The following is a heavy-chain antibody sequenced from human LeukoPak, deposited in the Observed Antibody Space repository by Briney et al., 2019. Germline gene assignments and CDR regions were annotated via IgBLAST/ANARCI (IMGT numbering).Heavy chain of an antibody. Sequence: ASVKVSCKASGYTFTGYYMHWVRQAPGQGLEWMGWMNPNSGNTGYAQKFQGRVTMTRNTSISTAYMELSSLRSEDTAVYYCARETPLEGSSGRFDPWGQGTLVTVSS. V-gene: IGHV1-8*02. CDR3: ARETPLEGSSGRFDP. D-gene: IGHD6-19*01. J-gene: IGHJ5*02. CDR1: GYTFTGYY. CDR2: MNPNSGNT.